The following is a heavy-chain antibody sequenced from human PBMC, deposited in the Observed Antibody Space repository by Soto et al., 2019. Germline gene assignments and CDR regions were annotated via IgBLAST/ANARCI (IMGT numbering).Heavy chain of an antibody. CDR2: IWYDGSNK. CDR3: ARDERDSGSLDY. D-gene: IGHD3-10*01. CDR1: GFPFSSYG. V-gene: IGHV3-33*01. Sequence: QVQLVESGGGVVQPGRSRRLSCAASGFPFSSYGMHWVRQAPGKGLEWVAVIWYDGSNKYYGNSVQGRFTISRDNSKNTLELQIKSLRGEDTAVYYCARDERDSGSLDYWGQGTLVTVSS. J-gene: IGHJ4*02.